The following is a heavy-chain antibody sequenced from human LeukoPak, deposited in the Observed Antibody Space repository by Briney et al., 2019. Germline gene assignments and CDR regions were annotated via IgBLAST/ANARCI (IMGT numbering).Heavy chain of an antibody. CDR3: AKEITEGIFDY. J-gene: IGHJ4*02. Sequence: PGGSLRLSCAASGFTFSSYGMHWVRQAPGKGLEWEAVISYDGSNKYYADSVKGRFTISRDNSKNTLYLQMNSLRAEDTAVYYCAKEITEGIFDYWGQGTLVTVSS. CDR2: ISYDGSNK. D-gene: IGHD6-13*01. CDR1: GFTFSSYG. V-gene: IGHV3-30*18.